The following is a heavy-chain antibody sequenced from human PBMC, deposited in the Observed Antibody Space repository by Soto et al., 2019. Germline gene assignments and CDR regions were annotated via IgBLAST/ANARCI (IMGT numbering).Heavy chain of an antibody. V-gene: IGHV3-23*01. CDR2: ISDSGGST. CDR3: ARRAIGSSRAFDI. Sequence: VQLLESGGGLAQPGGSLRLSCAASGVAFSSHPMSWVRQAPEKGLEWVSGISDSGGSTYNADSVTGRFTISRDNSKNTLYLQMNSLRAEDTAVYYCARRAIGSSRAFDIWGQGTMVTVSS. CDR1: GVAFSSHP. J-gene: IGHJ3*02. D-gene: IGHD6-6*01.